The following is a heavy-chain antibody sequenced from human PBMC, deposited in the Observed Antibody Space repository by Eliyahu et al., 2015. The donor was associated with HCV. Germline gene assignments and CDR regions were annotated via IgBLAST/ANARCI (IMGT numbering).Heavy chain of an antibody. D-gene: IGHD3-10*01. Sequence: EVQLVESGGGLVKPGGSLRLSCAASGFTFSNAWMNWVRQAPGKGLGWVGRIKSKTDGGTTDYAAPVKGRFTISRDDSKNTLYLQMNSLKTEDTAVYYCTTAASVWFGESFDYWGQGTLVTVSS. V-gene: IGHV3-15*07. J-gene: IGHJ4*02. CDR2: IKSKTDGGTT. CDR3: TTAASVWFGESFDY. CDR1: GFTFSNAW.